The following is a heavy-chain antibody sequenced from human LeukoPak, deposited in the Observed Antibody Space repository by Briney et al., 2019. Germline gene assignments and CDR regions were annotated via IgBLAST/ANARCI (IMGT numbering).Heavy chain of an antibody. CDR1: GGSISSYY. V-gene: IGHV4-59*08. CDR2: IYYSGST. D-gene: IGHD3-16*02. J-gene: IGHJ5*02. CDR3: ARHGAYDYAWGSYPPNWFDP. Sequence: PSETLSLTCTVSGGSISSYYWSWIRQPPGKGLEWSGYIYYSGSTNYNPSLKSRVTISVDTSKNQFSLKLSSVTAADTAVYYCARHGAYDYAWGSYPPNWFDPWGQGTLVSVSS.